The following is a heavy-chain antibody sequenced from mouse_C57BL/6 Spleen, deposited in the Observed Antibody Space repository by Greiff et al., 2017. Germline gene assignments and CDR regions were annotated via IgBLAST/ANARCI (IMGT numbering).Heavy chain of an antibody. V-gene: IGHV1-82*01. Sequence: VQLQQSGPELVKPGASVKISCKASGYAFSSSWMNWVKQRPGKGLEWIGRIYPGDGDTNYNGKFKGKATLTADKSSSTAYMQLSSLTSEDSAVYFCAREGGYYWGQGTTLTVSS. CDR1: GYAFSSSW. J-gene: IGHJ2*01. CDR2: IYPGDGDT. CDR3: AREGGYY.